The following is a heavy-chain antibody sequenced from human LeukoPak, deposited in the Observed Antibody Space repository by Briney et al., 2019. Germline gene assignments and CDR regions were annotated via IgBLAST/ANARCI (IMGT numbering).Heavy chain of an antibody. J-gene: IGHJ4*02. CDR1: GFTFDDYA. V-gene: IGHV3-23*01. CDR2: ISGSGGST. Sequence: PGGSLRLSCAASGFTFDDYAMHWVRQAPGKGLEWVSAISGSGGSTYYADSVKGRFTISRDNSKNTLYLQMNSLRAEDTAVYYCAKSFQYYDFWKGQRRAYYFDYWGQGTLVTVSS. D-gene: IGHD3-3*01. CDR3: AKSFQYYDFWKGQRRAYYFDY.